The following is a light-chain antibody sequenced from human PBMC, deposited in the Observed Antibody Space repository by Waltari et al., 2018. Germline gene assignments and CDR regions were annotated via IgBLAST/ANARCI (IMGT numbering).Light chain of an antibody. CDR2: EVT. CDR3: SSYTSTSAYV. Sequence: QPALAQPASVSGSPGQSITISCSGTSSDVGASDYVSWYQQHPGEVPKLIIYEVTNRPSGVSNRFSGSKSGNTASLTISGLQAEDDADYYCSSYTSTSAYVFGSGTKVTVI. CDR1: SSDVGASDY. V-gene: IGLV2-14*03. J-gene: IGLJ1*01.